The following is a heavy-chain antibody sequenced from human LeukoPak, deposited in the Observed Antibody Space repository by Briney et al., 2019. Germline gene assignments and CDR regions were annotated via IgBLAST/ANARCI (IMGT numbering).Heavy chain of an antibody. D-gene: IGHD6-19*01. CDR2: ISYAGSA. CDR1: GDSISGYY. V-gene: IGHV4-59*01. J-gene: IGHJ4*02. Sequence: SETLSLTCTVSGDSISGYYWSWIRQPPGKGLEWVGYISYAGSANYSPPFKSRVSISVDTSKNQVSLKLSSVTAADTAVYYCATSPRSSSGWGWVDHWGQGILVTVSS. CDR3: ATSPRSSSGWGWVDH.